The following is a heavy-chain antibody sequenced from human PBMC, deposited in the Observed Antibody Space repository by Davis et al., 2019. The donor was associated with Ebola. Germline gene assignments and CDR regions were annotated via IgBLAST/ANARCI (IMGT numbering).Heavy chain of an antibody. V-gene: IGHV3-48*03. CDR3: ARTVDCDL. J-gene: IGHJ5*02. D-gene: IGHD4-11*01. CDR1: GFTFSRYD. Sequence: GSLTLSCVVSGFTFSRYDMNWIRQAPGKGLEWVSYISKSGDTIFYADSVKGRFTISRDNAKNSVYLQMTSLRAEDTAVYYCARTVDCDLWGQGSLVTVSS. CDR2: ISKSGDTI.